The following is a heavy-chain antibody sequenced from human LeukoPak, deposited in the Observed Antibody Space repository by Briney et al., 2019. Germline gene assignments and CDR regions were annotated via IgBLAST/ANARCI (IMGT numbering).Heavy chain of an antibody. J-gene: IGHJ4*02. V-gene: IGHV3-53*01. D-gene: IGHD2-15*01. CDR2: IYSGGST. CDR1: GFTVSSNY. Sequence: PGGSLRLSCAASGFTVSSNYMSWVRQAPGKGLEWVSVIYSGGSTYYADSVKGRFTISRDNSKNTLYLQMNSLRAEDTAVYYYARGYCSGGSCYGALNYWGQGTLVTVSS. CDR3: ARGYCSGGSCYGALNY.